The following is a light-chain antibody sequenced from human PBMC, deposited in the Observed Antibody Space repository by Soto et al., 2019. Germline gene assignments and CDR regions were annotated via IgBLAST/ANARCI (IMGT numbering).Light chain of an antibody. Sequence: QSALTQPPSASGSPGQSVTISCIGTSSDVGGYNYVSWYQQHPGKAPQLVIYGVNKRASGVPDRFSGSKSGNTASLTVSGLQAEDEADYYCSSYAGSNILYVFGTGTKLTVL. V-gene: IGLV2-8*01. CDR1: SSDVGGYNY. CDR3: SSYAGSNILYV. CDR2: GVN. J-gene: IGLJ1*01.